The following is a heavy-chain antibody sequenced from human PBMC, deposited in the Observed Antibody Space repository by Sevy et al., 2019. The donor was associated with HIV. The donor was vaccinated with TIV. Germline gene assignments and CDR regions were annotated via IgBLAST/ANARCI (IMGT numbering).Heavy chain of an antibody. Sequence: GGSLRLSCAASGFTFSSYAMNRVRQAPGKGLEWVSGISGSGGSGDKTNYADSVKGRFTISRDDSKNWLYLQLNSLRAEDTAIYYCARKYDSSGYFDYWGQGTLVTVSS. CDR1: GFTFSSYA. J-gene: IGHJ4*02. CDR2: ISGSGGSGDKT. D-gene: IGHD3-22*01. V-gene: IGHV3-23*01. CDR3: ARKYDSSGYFDY.